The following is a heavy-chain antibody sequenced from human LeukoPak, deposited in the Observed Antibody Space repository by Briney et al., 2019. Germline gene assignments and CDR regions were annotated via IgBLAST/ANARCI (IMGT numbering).Heavy chain of an antibody. J-gene: IGHJ4*02. CDR1: GFTSADYA. CDR3: ARDYYLDY. CDR2: INWNGGST. Sequence: GGSLRLSCAASGFTSADYAMSWVRQVPGKGLEWVSGINWNGGSTGYADSVKGRFTISRDNAKNSLFLQMNSLRAEDTAVYYCARDYYLDYWGQGTLVTVSS. V-gene: IGHV3-20*04.